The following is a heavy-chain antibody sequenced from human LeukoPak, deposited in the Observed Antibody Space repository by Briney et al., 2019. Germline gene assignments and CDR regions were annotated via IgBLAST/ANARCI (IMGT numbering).Heavy chain of an antibody. CDR2: IIPIFGTA. J-gene: IGHJ4*02. V-gene: IGHV1-69*13. Sequence: SVKVSCKASGYTFTSYGISWVRQSPGQGLEWMGGIIPIFGTANYAQKFQGRVTITADESTSTAYMELSSLRSEDTAVYYCARDTQLKFDHWGQGTLVTVSS. CDR3: ARDTQLKFDH. D-gene: IGHD6-6*01. CDR1: GYTFTSYG.